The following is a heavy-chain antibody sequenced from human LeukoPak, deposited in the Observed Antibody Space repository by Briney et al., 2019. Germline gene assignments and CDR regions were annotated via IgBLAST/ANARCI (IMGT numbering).Heavy chain of an antibody. CDR1: GVSISSYY. V-gene: IGHV4-4*07. CDR3: AREQQWLGPFDY. Sequence: SETLSLTCTVSGVSISSYYWSWIRQPAGKGLEWIGRVYISGSTNYNPSLKSRVTMSVDTSKSQFSLRLTSVTAADTAVYYCAREQQWLGPFDYWGQGTLVTV. J-gene: IGHJ4*02. CDR2: VYISGST. D-gene: IGHD6-19*01.